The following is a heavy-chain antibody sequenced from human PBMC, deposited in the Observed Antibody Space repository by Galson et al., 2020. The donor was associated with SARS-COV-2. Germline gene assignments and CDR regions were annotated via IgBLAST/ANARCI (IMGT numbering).Heavy chain of an antibody. CDR1: GITFDDYG. CDR2: INRNGGST. Sequence: GGSLRLSCVDSGITFDDYGMSWVRQVPGKGLEWVSGINRNGGSTGYVDSVKGRFTISRDNAKNSLYLQMNSLRAEDTALYYCARGFIGGPFDCWGQGTLVTVSS. CDR3: ARGFIGGPFDC. D-gene: IGHD2-15*01. V-gene: IGHV3-20*04. J-gene: IGHJ4*02.